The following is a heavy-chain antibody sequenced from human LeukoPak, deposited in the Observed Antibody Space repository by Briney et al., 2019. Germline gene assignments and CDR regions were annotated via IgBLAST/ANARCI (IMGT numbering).Heavy chain of an antibody. V-gene: IGHV4-59*01. CDR3: ARDPPDSPGGELEDY. D-gene: IGHD1-26*01. Sequence: SETLSLTCTVSGGSISSYYWSWIRQPPGKGLEWIGYIYYSGSTNYNPSLKSRVTISVDTSKNQFSLKLSSVTAADTAVYYCARDPPDSPGGELEDYWGQGTLVTVSS. CDR1: GGSISSYY. J-gene: IGHJ4*02. CDR2: IYYSGST.